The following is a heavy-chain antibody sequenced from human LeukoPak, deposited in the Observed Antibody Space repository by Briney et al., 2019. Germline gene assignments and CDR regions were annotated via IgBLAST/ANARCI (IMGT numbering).Heavy chain of an antibody. V-gene: IGHV3-74*03. CDR3: VKGCHKLDIATSQYYYGLDV. CDR2: IESDASRT. J-gene: IGHJ6*02. Sequence: PGGSLRLSCVASGIILSDHWMYWVRQGPDRGLAHVSRIESDASRTTYADSVKGRFTISRDDAKNTMYLQMNSLRAEDTAVDYCVKGCHKLDIATSQYYYGLDVWGQGTPVAVSS. CDR1: GIILSDHW. D-gene: IGHD5-12*01.